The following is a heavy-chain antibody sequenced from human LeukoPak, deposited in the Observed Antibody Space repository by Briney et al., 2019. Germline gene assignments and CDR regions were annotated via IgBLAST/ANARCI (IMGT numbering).Heavy chain of an antibody. CDR3: ARAPYDCVWGSYRENWFDP. J-gene: IGHJ5*02. D-gene: IGHD3-16*02. CDR1: GGSISSYY. V-gene: IGHV4-4*07. Sequence: PSETLSLTCTVSGGSISSYYWSWIRQPAGKGLEWIRRIYTSGSTNYNPSLKSRVTMSVDTSKNQFSLKLSSVTAADTAVYYCARAPYDCVWGSYRENWFDPWGQGTLVTVSS. CDR2: IYTSGST.